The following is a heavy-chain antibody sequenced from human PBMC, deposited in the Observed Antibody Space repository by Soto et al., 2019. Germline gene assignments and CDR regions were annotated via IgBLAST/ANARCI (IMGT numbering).Heavy chain of an antibody. CDR1: GYTFTGYY. CDR3: ARDPIAVAGGWFDP. D-gene: IGHD6-19*01. J-gene: IGHJ5*02. Sequence: ASVKVSCKASGYTFTGYYMHWVRQAPGQGLEGMGGINPNSGATNYAQKFQGRVTMTRDTSISTAYMELSRLRSDDTAVYYCARDPIAVAGGWFDPWGQGTLVTVSS. CDR2: INPNSGAT. V-gene: IGHV1-2*02.